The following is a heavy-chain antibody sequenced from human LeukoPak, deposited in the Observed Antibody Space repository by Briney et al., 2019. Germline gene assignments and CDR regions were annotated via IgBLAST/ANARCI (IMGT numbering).Heavy chain of an antibody. CDR3: ASRGADSGFDSIGH. CDR1: GGSISGYY. CDR2: INHSGST. V-gene: IGHV4-34*01. D-gene: IGHD5-12*01. J-gene: IGHJ4*02. Sequence: SETLSLTCAVYGGSISGYYWTWIRQPPGKGLEWIGEINHSGSTNYNPSLKSRVTISLDTSKNQFSLKLSSVTAADTAVYYCASRGADSGFDSIGHWGQGTLVTVSS.